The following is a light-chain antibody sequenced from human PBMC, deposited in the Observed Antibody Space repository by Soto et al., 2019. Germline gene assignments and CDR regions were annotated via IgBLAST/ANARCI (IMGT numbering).Light chain of an antibody. CDR2: GAS. J-gene: IGKJ3*01. CDR3: QQYGTPLFT. V-gene: IGKV3-20*01. Sequence: IVLTQFPGTLSLSQGERATLSCGASQSVTNNFLAWYQQKPGQAPRLLIYGASSSATGVPDRFSGSGSGTDFTLTISRLEPGDFAVYYCQQYGTPLFTFGPGTKVDIK. CDR1: QSVTNNF.